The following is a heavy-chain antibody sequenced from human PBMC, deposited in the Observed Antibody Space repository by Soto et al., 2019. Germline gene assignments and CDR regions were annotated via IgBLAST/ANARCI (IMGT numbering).Heavy chain of an antibody. CDR2: IYYSGST. Sequence: SSETLSLTCTVSSGSISSGDYYWSWIRQPPGKGLEWIGYIYYSGSTYYNPSLKSRVTISVDTSKNQFSLKLSSVTAADTAVYYCARGYCSGGSCYDDAFDIWGQGTMVTVSS. J-gene: IGHJ3*02. D-gene: IGHD2-15*01. CDR3: ARGYCSGGSCYDDAFDI. V-gene: IGHV4-30-4*01. CDR1: SGSISSGDYY.